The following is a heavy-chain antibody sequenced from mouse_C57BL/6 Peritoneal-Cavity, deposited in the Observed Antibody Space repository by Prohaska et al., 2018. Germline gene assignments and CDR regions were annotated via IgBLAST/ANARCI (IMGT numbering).Heavy chain of an antibody. V-gene: IGHV1-50*01. CDR1: GYTFTSYW. Sequence: QVQLQQPGAELVKPGASVKLSCKASGYTFTSYWMQWVKQRPGQGLEWIGEIDPSDSYTNYNQKFKCKATLTLDTSSSTAYMQLCILTSEDSSLYFYATLLFAY. D-gene: IGHD2-1*01. CDR2: IDPSDSYT. CDR3: ATLLFAY. J-gene: IGHJ3*01.